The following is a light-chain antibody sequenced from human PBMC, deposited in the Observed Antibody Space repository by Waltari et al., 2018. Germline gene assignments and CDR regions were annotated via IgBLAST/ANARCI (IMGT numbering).Light chain of an antibody. CDR2: RAS. V-gene: IGKV1-5*03. CDR3: QQYNTYWT. J-gene: IGKJ1*01. Sequence: DIQMTQSPSTLSAPVGDSVTIGCRASQSVSTWLAWYQQKPGKAPRLLIYRASSLQTGVPSRFSGTGSGTEFTLTISSLQPDDFATYYCQQYNTYWTFGQGTKVEIK. CDR1: QSVSTW.